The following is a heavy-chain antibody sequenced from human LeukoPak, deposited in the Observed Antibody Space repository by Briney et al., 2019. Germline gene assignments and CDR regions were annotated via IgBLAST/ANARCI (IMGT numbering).Heavy chain of an antibody. CDR3: AREDGDHKDDAFDI. V-gene: IGHV3-74*01. CDR1: GFTFSSYW. D-gene: IGHD4-17*01. Sequence: GGSLRLSCAASGFTFSSYWMHWVRQAPGKGLVWVSRINGDESSISYADSVKGRFTISRDNAKNTLYLQMNSLRAEDTAVYYCAREDGDHKDDAFDIWGQGTMVTVSS. CDR2: INGDESSI. J-gene: IGHJ3*02.